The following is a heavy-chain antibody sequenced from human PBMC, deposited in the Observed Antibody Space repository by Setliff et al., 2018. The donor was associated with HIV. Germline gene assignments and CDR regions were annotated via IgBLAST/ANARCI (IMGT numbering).Heavy chain of an antibody. CDR3: ARGQTSVTLQFDH. CDR2: IGGTGTTI. D-gene: IGHD4-17*01. CDR1: GFTFSSYE. Sequence: GGSLRLSCAASGFTFSSYEMSWVRQAPGKGLEWVSYIGGTGTTIYYADSVKGRFTISRDNAKNSLYLRMNSLRVEDTAVYYCARGQTSVTLQFDHWGQGTLVTVS. V-gene: IGHV3-48*03. J-gene: IGHJ4*02.